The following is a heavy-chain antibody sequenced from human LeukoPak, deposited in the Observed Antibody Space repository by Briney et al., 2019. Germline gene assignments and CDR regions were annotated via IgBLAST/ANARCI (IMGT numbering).Heavy chain of an antibody. V-gene: IGHV3-30*18. D-gene: IGHD4-17*01. CDR3: AKNEEDMTTVCYFDY. Sequence: GGSLRLSCAASGFTFSSYGMHWVRQAPGKGLEWVAVISYDGSNKYYADSVKGRFTISRDNSKNTLYLQMNSLRAEDTAVYYCAKNEEDMTTVCYFDYWGQGTLVTVSS. CDR2: ISYDGSNK. J-gene: IGHJ4*02. CDR1: GFTFSSYG.